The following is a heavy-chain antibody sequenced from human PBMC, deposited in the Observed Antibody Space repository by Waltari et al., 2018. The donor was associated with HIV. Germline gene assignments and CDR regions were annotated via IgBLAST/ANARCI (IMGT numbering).Heavy chain of an antibody. CDR3: TTVGGRTRDS. CDR2: IKSNTDGGTT. V-gene: IGHV3-15*01. Sequence: EVLLVESGGGLGKPGGSLRLSCAASGFPFSDAGMSWVGQAPGKGLEWVGRIKSNTDGGTTDYAAPVKGIFTISRDDSKTTLYLEMNSLKTEDTAVYYCTTVGGRTRDSWGQGTLITVSS. J-gene: IGHJ4*02. D-gene: IGHD1-26*01. CDR1: GFPFSDAG.